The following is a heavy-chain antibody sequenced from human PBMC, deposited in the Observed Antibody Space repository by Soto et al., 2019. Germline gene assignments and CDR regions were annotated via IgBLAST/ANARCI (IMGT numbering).Heavy chain of an antibody. CDR3: ARSNWYSEY. V-gene: IGHV4-39*07. D-gene: IGHD7-27*01. CDR1: GGSVSSSSYY. J-gene: IGHJ4*02. CDR2: VYYSGST. Sequence: PSETLSLTCTVSGGSVSSSSYYWGWVRQPPGKGLEWIGSVYYSGSTNYNPSLKSRVTISVDTSKNQFSLNLTSLTAADTAIYYCARSNWYSEYWGQGTLVTVSS.